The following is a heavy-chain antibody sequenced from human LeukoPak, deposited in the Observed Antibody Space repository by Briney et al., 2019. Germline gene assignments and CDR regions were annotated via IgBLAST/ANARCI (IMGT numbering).Heavy chain of an antibody. CDR3: ARTQHYDILTGYYMNAFDI. D-gene: IGHD3-9*01. Sequence: KTSETLSLTCAVSGGSISSSNWWSWVRQPPGKGLEWIGEIYHSGSTNYNPSLKSRVTIPVDKSKNQFSLKLSSVTAADTAVYYCARTQHYDILTGYYMNAFDIWGQGTMVTVSS. V-gene: IGHV4-4*02. CDR2: IYHSGST. J-gene: IGHJ3*02. CDR1: GGSISSSNW.